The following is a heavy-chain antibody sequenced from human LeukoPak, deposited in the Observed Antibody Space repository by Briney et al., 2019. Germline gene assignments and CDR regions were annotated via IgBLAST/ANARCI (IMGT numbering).Heavy chain of an antibody. CDR3: ARTIPPGYSSSGIFDY. J-gene: IGHJ4*02. V-gene: IGHV1-2*02. Sequence: ASVKVSCKASGYTFTGYYMHWVRQAPGQGLEWMGWINPNSGSTNYAQKFQGRVTMTRDTSISTAYMELSRLRSDDTAVYYCARTIPPGYSSSGIFDYWGQGTLVTVSS. CDR2: INPNSGST. D-gene: IGHD6-6*01. CDR1: GYTFTGYY.